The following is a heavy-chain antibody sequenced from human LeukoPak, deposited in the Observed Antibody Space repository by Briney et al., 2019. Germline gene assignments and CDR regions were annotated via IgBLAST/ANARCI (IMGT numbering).Heavy chain of an antibody. CDR2: VTKDGSII. CDR1: GFIFINYD. CDR3: ARDFMWLVDY. J-gene: IGHJ4*02. D-gene: IGHD5-12*01. V-gene: IGHV3-30-3*01. Sequence: PGGSLTLSCTGSGFIFINYDIQWVRQAPGKGLEWLAYVTKDGSIIYYADSVKGRFTISRDNSRSTVYLQMNSLRTEDTAIYYCARDFMWLVDYWGQGTLVTVSS.